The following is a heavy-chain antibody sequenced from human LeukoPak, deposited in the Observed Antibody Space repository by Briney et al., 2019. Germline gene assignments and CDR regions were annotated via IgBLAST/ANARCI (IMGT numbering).Heavy chain of an antibody. CDR3: ARDYLLRYFAWLLVYYGMDV. J-gene: IGHJ6*02. CDR2: ISYDGSNK. D-gene: IGHD3-9*01. CDR1: GFTFSSYA. V-gene: IGHV3-30-3*01. Sequence: GGSLSLSCAASGFTFSSYAMHWVRQAPAKALEWVAVISYDGSNKYYADSVKGRFTIPRDNSKNTLYLQMHSLRAEDTAVYYCARDYLLRYFAWLLVYYGMDVWGQGTTVTVSS.